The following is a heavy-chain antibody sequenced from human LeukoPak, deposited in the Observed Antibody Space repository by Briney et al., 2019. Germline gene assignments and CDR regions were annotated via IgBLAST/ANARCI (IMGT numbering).Heavy chain of an antibody. V-gene: IGHV1-2*02. Sequence: GASVKVSCKASGYTFTGYYMHWVRQAPGQGLEWVGWINPNSGGTNYAQKFQGRVTMTRDTSISTAYMELSRLRSDDTAVYYRARERSGRFFDYWGQGTLVTVSS. CDR3: ARERSGRFFDY. CDR2: INPNSGGT. J-gene: IGHJ4*02. CDR1: GYTFTGYY.